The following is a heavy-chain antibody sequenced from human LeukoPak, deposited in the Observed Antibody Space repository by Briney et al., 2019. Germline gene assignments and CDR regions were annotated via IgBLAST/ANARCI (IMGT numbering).Heavy chain of an antibody. V-gene: IGHV3-33*01. CDR3: AAATGGGTFDY. CDR1: GFTFSSYG. D-gene: IGHD3-16*01. Sequence: QPGGSLRLSCAASGFTFSSYGMHWVRQAPGKGLEWVAVIWYDGSNKYYADSVKGRFTISRDNSKNTLYLQMNSLRAEGTAVYYCAAATGGGTFDYWGQGTLVTVSS. CDR2: IWYDGSNK. J-gene: IGHJ4*02.